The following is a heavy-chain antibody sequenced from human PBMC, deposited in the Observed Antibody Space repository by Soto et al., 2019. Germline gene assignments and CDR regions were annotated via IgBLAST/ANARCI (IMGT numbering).Heavy chain of an antibody. CDR3: ARRGSGRYYDY. J-gene: IGHJ4*02. V-gene: IGHV3-23*01. CDR2: ISGSGGST. CDR1: GFTFSSYA. D-gene: IGHD1-26*01. Sequence: EVQLLESGGGLVQPGGSLRLSCAASGFTFSSYAMNWVRQAPGKGLEWVSVISGSGGSTYYADSVKGRFTISRDNSKNTLYLQLTSLRAEDTAVYYCARRGSGRYYDYWGQGTLVTVSS.